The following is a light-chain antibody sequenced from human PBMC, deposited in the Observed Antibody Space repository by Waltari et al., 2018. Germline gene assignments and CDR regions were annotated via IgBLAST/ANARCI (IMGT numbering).Light chain of an antibody. J-gene: IGLJ3*02. CDR1: ISNIGSNS. V-gene: IGLV1-44*01. Sequence: QSVLTQPPSASGVPGQRVTISCSGSISNIGSNSVSWYQQFPGPAPKLLIYKTNRRPSGVPDRFSGAKSGTSASLAITGLKSEDEADYYCAACDDSLNGQRVFGGGTKLTVL. CDR3: AACDDSLNGQRV. CDR2: KTN.